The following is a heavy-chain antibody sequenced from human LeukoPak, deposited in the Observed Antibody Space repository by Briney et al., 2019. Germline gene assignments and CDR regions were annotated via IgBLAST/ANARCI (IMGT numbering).Heavy chain of an antibody. CDR3: AQKGYGSLTYFDS. CDR1: GFTFSDYA. CDR2: ISGSGGST. V-gene: IGHV3-23*01. Sequence: GGSLRLSCTASGFTFSDYAMSWFRQAPGKGLEWVSGISGSGGSTYYADSVKGRFTISRDNSKNTLYLQMNSLRAEDTAVYYCAQKGYGSLTYFDSWGQGTLVTVSS. J-gene: IGHJ4*02. D-gene: IGHD3-10*01.